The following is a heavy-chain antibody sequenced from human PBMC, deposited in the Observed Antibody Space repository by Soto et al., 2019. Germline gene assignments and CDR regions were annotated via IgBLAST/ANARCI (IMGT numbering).Heavy chain of an antibody. Sequence: EVQLLESGGGLAQSGGSLRLSCAASGFTFSSYAMSWVRQAPGKGLEWISSISDTSGEIRYEDSVKGRFSISRDNSKNTLFVQMNGMRVEDTAVYYWAKGGGTHYYYYMDVWGKGTTVTVSS. CDR3: AKGGGTHYYYYMDV. CDR2: ISDTSGEI. V-gene: IGHV3-23*01. J-gene: IGHJ6*03. CDR1: GFTFSSYA. D-gene: IGHD3-16*01.